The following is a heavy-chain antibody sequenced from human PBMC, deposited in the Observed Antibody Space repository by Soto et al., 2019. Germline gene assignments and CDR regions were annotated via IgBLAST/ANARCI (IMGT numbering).Heavy chain of an antibody. Sequence: QVQLVQSGAEVKKPGSSLKISCTTSGVTFTSYTISWLRQAPGQGPEWMGRSIPVLGVANSAQKFQDRVTITADTSTNTAYTEPSGLTSADTAMYYCARDLTTDGSGTFDPRGQGTLVTVSS. CDR3: ARDLTTDGSGTFDP. V-gene: IGHV1-69*08. CDR2: SIPVLGVA. D-gene: IGHD6-13*01. CDR1: GVTFTSYT. J-gene: IGHJ5*02.